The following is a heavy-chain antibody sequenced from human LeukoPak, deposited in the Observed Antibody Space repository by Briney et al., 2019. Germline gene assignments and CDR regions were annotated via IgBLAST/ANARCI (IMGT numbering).Heavy chain of an antibody. CDR3: ARRFYYDRIGYSEY. J-gene: IGHJ4*02. V-gene: IGHV1-69*08. CDR1: AGTISNFT. CDR2: ILPVFGTA. D-gene: IGHD3-22*01. Sequence: SVKVSCKAPAGTISNFTITWVRQAPGQGLEWMGRILPVFGTANYAQKLQGRVTFTADISTRTAYMEFSSLRSDDTAVHYCARRFYYDRIGYSEYWGQGTLISVSS.